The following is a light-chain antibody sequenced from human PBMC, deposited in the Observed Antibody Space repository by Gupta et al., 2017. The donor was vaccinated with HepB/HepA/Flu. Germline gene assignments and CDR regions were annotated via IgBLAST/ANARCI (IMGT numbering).Light chain of an antibody. CDR3: QQYNNWPPWT. CDR1: QSVSSN. J-gene: IGKJ1*01. CDR2: GAS. Sequence: EIVKTQSSATLSVSPGERATLSCRASQSVSSNLAWYQQKPGQAPRLLIYGASTRATGIPARFSGSGSGTEFTLTISSLQSEDFAVYYCQQYNNWPPWTFGQGTKVEIK. V-gene: IGKV3-15*01.